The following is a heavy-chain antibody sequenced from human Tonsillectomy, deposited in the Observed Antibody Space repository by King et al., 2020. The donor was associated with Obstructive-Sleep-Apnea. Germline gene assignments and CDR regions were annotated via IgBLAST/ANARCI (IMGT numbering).Heavy chain of an antibody. CDR1: GYTFTSYD. D-gene: IGHD5-12*01. CDR3: ARTVGLRTTFYFDY. J-gene: IGHJ4*02. Sequence: QLVQSGAEVKKPGASVKVYCKASGYTFTSYDVSWVRQAPGQGFEWMGWISAYMNNTNYAQNLQGRVTMTTDTSTSTAYMELRSLRPDDTAVYYCARTVGLRTTFYFDYWGQGTLVTVSS. V-gene: IGHV1-18*01. CDR2: ISAYMNNT.